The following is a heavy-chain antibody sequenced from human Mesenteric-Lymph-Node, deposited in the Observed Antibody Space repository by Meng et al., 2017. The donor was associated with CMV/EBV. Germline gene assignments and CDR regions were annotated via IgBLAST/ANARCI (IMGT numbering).Heavy chain of an antibody. CDR1: GGSISSSSYY. D-gene: IGHD3-16*01. CDR3: ARGFSASPHGVFDY. J-gene: IGHJ4*02. Sequence: SETLSLTCTVSGGSISSSSYYWGWIRQPPGKGLEWIGSIYYSGSTYYNPSLKSRVTISVDTSKNQFSLELTSVTAADTAVYYCARGFSASPHGVFDYWGQGTLVTVSS. V-gene: IGHV4-39*07. CDR2: IYYSGST.